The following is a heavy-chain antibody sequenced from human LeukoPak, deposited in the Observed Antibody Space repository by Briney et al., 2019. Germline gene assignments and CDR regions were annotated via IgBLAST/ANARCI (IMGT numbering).Heavy chain of an antibody. J-gene: IGHJ4*02. Sequence: PSETLSLTCTVSGGSISSYYWSLIRQPPGKGLEWIGYIYYSGSTNYNPSLKSRVTISVDTSKNQFSLKLSSVTAADTAVYYCARDGYGSGSYYYDYWGQGTLVTVSS. CDR1: GGSISSYY. V-gene: IGHV4-59*01. CDR3: ARDGYGSGSYYYDY. CDR2: IYYSGST. D-gene: IGHD3-10*01.